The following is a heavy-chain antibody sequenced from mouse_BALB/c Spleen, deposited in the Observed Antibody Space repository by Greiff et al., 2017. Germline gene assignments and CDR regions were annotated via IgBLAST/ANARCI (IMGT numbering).Heavy chain of an antibody. CDR1: GFTFSSYG. V-gene: IGHV5-6-3*01. D-gene: IGHD2-1*01. Sequence: EVQGVESGGGLVQPGGSLKLSCAASGFTFSSYGMSWVRQTPDKRLELVATINSNGGSTYYPDSVKGRFTISRDNAKNTLYLQMSSLKSEDTAMYYCARDMGGYYGNFFAYWGQGTLVTVSA. CDR3: ARDMGGYYGNFFAY. J-gene: IGHJ3*01. CDR2: INSNGGST.